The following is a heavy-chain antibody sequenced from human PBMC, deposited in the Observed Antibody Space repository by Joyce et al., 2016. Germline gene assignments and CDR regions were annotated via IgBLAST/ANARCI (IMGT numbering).Heavy chain of an antibody. V-gene: IGHV4-39*07. J-gene: IGHJ4*02. D-gene: IGHD3-10*01. Sequence: QLQLQESGPGLVKPSETLSLTCTVSGDSISSSSYFWGWIRQSPGKDLEWIGSTHYSGSTYYNPSLKSRVTISVDTSKNQFSLKLSSVTAADTAVYYCARDVLMVRGPLGYWGQGTLVTVSS. CDR3: ARDVLMVRGPLGY. CDR2: THYSGST. CDR1: GDSISSSSYF.